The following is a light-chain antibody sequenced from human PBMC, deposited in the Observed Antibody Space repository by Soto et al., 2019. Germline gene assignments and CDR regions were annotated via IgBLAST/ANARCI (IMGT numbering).Light chain of an antibody. J-gene: IGLJ1*01. CDR2: GNS. CDR1: SSNIGAGYD. V-gene: IGLV1-40*01. Sequence: QSVLTQPPSVSGAPGQRVTISCTGCSSNIGAGYDVHWYQQLPGTAPKLLIYGNSNRPSGVPDRFSGSKSGTSASLAITGLQAEDEADYYCQSYDSSLSGFDVFGTGTKLTVL. CDR3: QSYDSSLSGFDV.